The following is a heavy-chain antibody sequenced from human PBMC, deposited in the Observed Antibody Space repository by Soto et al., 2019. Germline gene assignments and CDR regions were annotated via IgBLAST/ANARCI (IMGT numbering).Heavy chain of an antibody. CDR2: IYTSGNT. V-gene: IGHV4-4*07. CDR3: ARDTTNLAFDY. D-gene: IGHD1-26*01. Sequence: NPSETLSLTCTVSSGSIRRDYWNWIRQPAGKGLEWIGRIYTSGNTYYNPSLKSRVSMALDTSKNQFSLNLTSVTAADTAIYYCARDTTNLAFDYWGPGILVTVSS. J-gene: IGHJ4*02. CDR1: SGSIRRDY.